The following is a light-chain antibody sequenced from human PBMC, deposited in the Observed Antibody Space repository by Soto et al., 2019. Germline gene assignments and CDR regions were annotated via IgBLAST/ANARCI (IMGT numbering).Light chain of an antibody. J-gene: IGLJ1*01. CDR2: DVT. Sequence: SVRTQPASVSGSPGQSITISCTGTSRDGGGYIYVSWYQQHPGKAPKLMIYDVTSRPSGVSYRFSGSKSGNTASLTISGLQAEDEADYYCSSYTTSSSYVFGTGTKVTV. CDR3: SSYTTSSSYV. CDR1: SRDGGGYIY. V-gene: IGLV2-14*01.